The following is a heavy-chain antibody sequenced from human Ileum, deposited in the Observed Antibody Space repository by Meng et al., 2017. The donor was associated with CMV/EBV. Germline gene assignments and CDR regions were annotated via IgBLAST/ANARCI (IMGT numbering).Heavy chain of an antibody. CDR3: GRAGARGVPVDM. Sequence: QMQLPESGPGLLKPSDTLSLTCIVSGDSISGYHWTWIRKPAGKGLEWIGRLRTSGTTDHNPSLKSRVTLSIDTSKNQFSLKLNSVTAADTAVYYCGRAGARGVPVDMWGQGTLVTVSS. CDR1: GDSISGYH. V-gene: IGHV4-4*07. J-gene: IGHJ4*02. D-gene: IGHD3-10*01. CDR2: LRTSGTT.